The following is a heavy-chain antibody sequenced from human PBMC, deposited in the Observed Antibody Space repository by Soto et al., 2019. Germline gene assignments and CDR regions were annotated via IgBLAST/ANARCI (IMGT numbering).Heavy chain of an antibody. CDR2: IYPGDSET. Sequence: LKRSVGGPGLRDTSYWSGWVHQKTGRGLDWIGIIYPGDSETRYSPSFQGQVTISADKSISTAYLQWSSLKASDTAMYYCARPLSHYNGSGNFYNDDGLDIWAQRPMVSV. D-gene: IGHD3-10*01. CDR1: GLRDTSYW. J-gene: IGHJ3*02. CDR3: ARPLSHYNGSGNFYNDDGLDI. V-gene: IGHV5-51*07.